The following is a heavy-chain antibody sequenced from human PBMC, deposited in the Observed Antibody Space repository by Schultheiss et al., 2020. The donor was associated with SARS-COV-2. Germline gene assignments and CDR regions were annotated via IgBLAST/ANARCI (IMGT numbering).Heavy chain of an antibody. D-gene: IGHD1-20*01. CDR1: GFTFSSYA. J-gene: IGHJ6*02. V-gene: IGHV3-23*01. Sequence: GGSLRLSCAASGFTFSSYAMSWVRQAPGKGLEWVSAISGSGGSTYYADSVKGRFTISRDNSKNTLYLQMNSLRAEDTAVYYCARAYNWNDVMDVWGQGTTVTVSS. CDR2: ISGSGGST. CDR3: ARAYNWNDVMDV.